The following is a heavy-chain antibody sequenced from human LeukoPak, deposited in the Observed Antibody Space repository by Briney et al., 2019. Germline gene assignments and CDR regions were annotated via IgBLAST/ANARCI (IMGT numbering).Heavy chain of an antibody. V-gene: IGHV3-7*01. D-gene: IGHD5-18*01. CDR2: IKQDGSEK. CDR1: GFTFSSYW. Sequence: GGSLRLSCAASGFTFSSYWMSWVRQAPGKGLEWVSNIKQDGSEKYYVDSVKGRFTISRDNSKNTLYLQMNSLRAEDTAVYYCARDLYNTALDYWGQGTLVTVSS. CDR3: ARDLYNTALDY. J-gene: IGHJ4*02.